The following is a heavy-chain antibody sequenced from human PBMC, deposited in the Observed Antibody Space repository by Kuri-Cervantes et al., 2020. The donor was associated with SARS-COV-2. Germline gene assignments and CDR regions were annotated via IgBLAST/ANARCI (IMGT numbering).Heavy chain of an antibody. CDR3: ARGMAEVSYYFGY. V-gene: IGHV4-59*12. Sequence: SETLSLTCTVSGGSISTYYWTWIRQPPGKGLEWIGYVYYSGSTNYNPSLKSRVTISVDTSKNQLSLNVSSVTAADTAVYYCARGMAEVSYYFGYWGQGTLVTVSS. CDR1: GGSISTYY. CDR2: VYYSGST. D-gene: IGHD5-24*01. J-gene: IGHJ4*02.